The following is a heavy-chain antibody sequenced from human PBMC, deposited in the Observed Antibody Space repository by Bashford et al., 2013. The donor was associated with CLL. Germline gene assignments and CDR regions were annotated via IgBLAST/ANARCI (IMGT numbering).Heavy chain of an antibody. V-gene: IGHV4-34*01. CDR1: GGVLQWLL. CDR2: INHSGST. J-gene: IGHJ6*02. D-gene: IGHD3-22*01. CDR3: ARGPMIVVVINPGEPYYYYYYGMDV. Sequence: SETLSLTCAVYGGVLQWLLLELDPPAPRKGLEWIGEINHSGSTNYNPSLKSRVTISVDTSKNQFSLKLSSVTAADTAVYYCARGPMIVVVINPGEPYYYYYYGMDVWAKGPRSPSP.